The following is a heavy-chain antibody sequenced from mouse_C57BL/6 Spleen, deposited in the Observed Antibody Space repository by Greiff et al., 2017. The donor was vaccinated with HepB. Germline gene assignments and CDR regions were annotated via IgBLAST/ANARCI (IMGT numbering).Heavy chain of an antibody. V-gene: IGHV5-4*03. CDR1: GFTFSSYA. CDR2: ISDGGSYT. CDR3: ARGLTGTMAWFAY. J-gene: IGHJ3*01. D-gene: IGHD4-1*01. Sequence: EVMLVESGGGLVKPGGSLKLSCAASGFTFSSYAMSWVRQTPEKRLEWVATISDGGSYTYYPDNVKGRFTISRDNAKNNLYLQMSHLKSEDTAMYYCARGLTGTMAWFAYWGQGTLVTVSA.